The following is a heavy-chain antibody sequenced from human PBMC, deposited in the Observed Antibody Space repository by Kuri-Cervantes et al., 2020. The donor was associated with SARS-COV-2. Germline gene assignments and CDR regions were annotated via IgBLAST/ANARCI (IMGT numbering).Heavy chain of an antibody. CDR3: AREGFQYQLLRGAYFDY. CDR1: GFTFRSYW. Sequence: GGFLRLSCAASGFTFRSYWMSWVRQAPGKGLEWVANIKQDGSEKYYVDSVKGRFTISRDNAKNSLYLQMNSLRAEDTAVYYCAREGFQYQLLRGAYFDYWGQGTLVTVSS. J-gene: IGHJ4*02. CDR2: IKQDGSEK. D-gene: IGHD2-2*01. V-gene: IGHV3-7*05.